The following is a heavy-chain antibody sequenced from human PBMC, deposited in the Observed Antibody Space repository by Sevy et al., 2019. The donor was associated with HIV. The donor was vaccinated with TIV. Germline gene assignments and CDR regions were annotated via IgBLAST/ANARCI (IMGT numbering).Heavy chain of an antibody. CDR2: ISGSGGST. Sequence: GGSLRLSCAASGFTFSSYAMSWVRQAPGKGLEWVSAISGSGGSTYYADSVKGRFTISRDNSKNTLYLQMNSLGAEDTAVYYCAKDGEMYYYDSSGYSGIYFDYWGQGTLVTVSS. V-gene: IGHV3-23*01. CDR3: AKDGEMYYYDSSGYSGIYFDY. D-gene: IGHD3-22*01. CDR1: GFTFSSYA. J-gene: IGHJ4*02.